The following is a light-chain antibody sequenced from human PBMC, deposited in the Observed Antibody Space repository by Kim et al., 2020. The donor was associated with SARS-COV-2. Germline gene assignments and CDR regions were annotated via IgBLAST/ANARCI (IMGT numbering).Light chain of an antibody. CDR1: SSDVGGYNY. Sequence: QSALTQPPSASGSPGQSVTISCTGTSSDVGGYNYVSWYQQHPGKAPKVMIYEVSKRPSGVPDRFSGSKSGNTASLTVSGLQAEDEADYYCSSYVGSNINYVFGTGTKVTVL. CDR3: SSYVGSNINYV. CDR2: EVS. J-gene: IGLJ1*01. V-gene: IGLV2-8*01.